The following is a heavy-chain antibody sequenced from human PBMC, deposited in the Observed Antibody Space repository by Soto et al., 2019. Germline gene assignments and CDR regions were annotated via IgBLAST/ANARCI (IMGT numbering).Heavy chain of an antibody. V-gene: IGHV1-46*03. J-gene: IGHJ5*02. CDR1: GYTFTSYY. Sequence: GASVKVSCKASGYTFTSYYMHWVRQAPGQGLEWMGIINPSGGSTSYAQKYQGRVTMTRDTSTSTVYMELSNLRSENTAVYYCARVWVPAASTDNWFDPWGQGTLVTVSS. CDR2: INPSGGST. D-gene: IGHD2-2*01. CDR3: ARVWVPAASTDNWFDP.